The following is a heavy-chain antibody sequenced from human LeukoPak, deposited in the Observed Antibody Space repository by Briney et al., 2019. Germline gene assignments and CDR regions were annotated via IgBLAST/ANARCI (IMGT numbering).Heavy chain of an antibody. CDR2: IDYSGNT. J-gene: IGHJ3*01. CDR1: GGSLRSYF. CDR3: ARRRYYDNSGECLFDF. D-gene: IGHD3-22*01. Sequence: SETLSLTCTVSGGSLRSYFWSWIRQPPGKGLEWIGYIDYSGNTNYTPSLKSRVTISVDTSKNQFSLKLSSVTAADTAVYYCARRRYYDNSGECLFDFWGQGTMVTVSS. V-gene: IGHV4-59*08.